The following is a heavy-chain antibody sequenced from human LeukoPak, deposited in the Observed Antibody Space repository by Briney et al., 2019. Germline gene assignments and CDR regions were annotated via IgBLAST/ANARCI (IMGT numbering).Heavy chain of an antibody. CDR1: GYSISSGYY. V-gene: IGHV4-38-2*02. D-gene: IGHD3-10*01. CDR3: AKSNGYGLVDI. CDR2: IYHSGTI. Sequence: SETLSLTCTVSGYSISSGYYWGWIRQPPGKGLEWIGSIYHSGTIYYNPSLRSRVTISLDTSRNQFSLKLTSVTAADTAVYYCAKSNGYGLVDIWGQGTMVTVSS. J-gene: IGHJ3*02.